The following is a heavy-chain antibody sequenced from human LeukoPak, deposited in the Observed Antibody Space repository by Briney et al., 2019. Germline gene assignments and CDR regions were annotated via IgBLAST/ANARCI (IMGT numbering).Heavy chain of an antibody. CDR1: GYTFTSYA. V-gene: IGHV1-3*01. D-gene: IGHD2-2*02. J-gene: IGHJ5*02. CDR3: ARGSHCSSTSCYSPRGNWFDP. Sequence: ASVTVSCKASGYTFTSYAMHWVRQAPGQRLEWMGWINAGNGNTKYSQKFQGRVTITRDTSASTAYMELSSLRSEDTAVYYCARGSHCSSTSCYSPRGNWFDPWGQGTLVTVSS. CDR2: INAGNGNT.